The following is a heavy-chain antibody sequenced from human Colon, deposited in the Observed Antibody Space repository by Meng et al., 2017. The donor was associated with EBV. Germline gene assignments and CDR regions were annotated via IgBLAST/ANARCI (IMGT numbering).Heavy chain of an antibody. J-gene: IGHJ4*02. V-gene: IGHV3-53*01. CDR1: GFTVSSRY. CDR2: LYAGGTT. D-gene: IGHD1-26*01. Sequence: VHSGESGGGLVPAGGALGPSGAASGFTVSSRYMNWVRPAPGKGLEWVSVLYAGGTTYYADSVKGRFTISRDNSKNTLHLQINSLRAEDTAVYYCARDSSGTYSLDYWGRGTLVTVSS. CDR3: ARDSSGTYSLDY.